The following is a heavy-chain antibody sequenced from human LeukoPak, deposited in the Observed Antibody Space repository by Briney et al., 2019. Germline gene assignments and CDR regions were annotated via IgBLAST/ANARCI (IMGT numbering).Heavy chain of an antibody. CDR3: ARQFLGSPTTFDY. D-gene: IGHD3-16*01. CDR1: GFTFSNAW. Sequence: PGGSLRLSCAASGFTFSNAWMSWVRQAPGKGLEWIGSIYYSGSTYYNPSLKSRVTMSVDTSKNQFSLKLTSVTAADTAVYYCARQFLGSPTTFDYWGQGTLVTVSS. J-gene: IGHJ4*02. V-gene: IGHV4-39*01. CDR2: IYYSGST.